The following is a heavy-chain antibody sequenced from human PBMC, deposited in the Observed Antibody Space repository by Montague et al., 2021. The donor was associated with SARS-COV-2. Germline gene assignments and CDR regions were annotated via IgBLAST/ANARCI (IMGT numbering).Heavy chain of an antibody. CDR3: AHLIRYYDIFTGIPIDY. J-gene: IGHJ4*02. CDR1: GFSPSTPNVG. Sequence: PALVKSTETLTLTCTFSGFSPSTPNVGVGWIRQPPGKALEWVAVIYSXDEKRYSPSLRNRLTITKDTAKNQVVLSLTYVDPVDTATYYCAHLIRYYDIFTGIPIDYCGQGSQVTVSS. D-gene: IGHD3-9*01. V-gene: IGHV2-5*01. CDR2: IYSXDEK.